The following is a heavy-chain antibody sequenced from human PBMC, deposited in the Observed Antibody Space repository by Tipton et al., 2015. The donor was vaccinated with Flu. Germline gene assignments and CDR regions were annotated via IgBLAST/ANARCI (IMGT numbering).Heavy chain of an antibody. V-gene: IGHV1-46*01. Sequence: QVQLVQSGPEVKKPGASVKVSCKASGYTFTSYYMHWVRQAPGQGLEWMGIINPSGGSTSYAQKFQGRVTMTRDTSTSTVYMELSSLRSEDTAVYYCAKGGSLLLFAYNWFDPWGQGTLATVSS. CDR2: INPSGGST. J-gene: IGHJ5*02. CDR3: AKGGSLLLFAYNWFDP. CDR1: GYTFTSYY. D-gene: IGHD2-15*01.